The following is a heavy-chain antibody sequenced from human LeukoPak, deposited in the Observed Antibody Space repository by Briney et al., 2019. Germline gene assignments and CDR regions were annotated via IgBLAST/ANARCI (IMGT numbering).Heavy chain of an antibody. J-gene: IGHJ4*02. V-gene: IGHV3-7*01. CDR3: ARGGAAFAESVY. D-gene: IGHD3-3*01. Sequence: GGSLRLSCAASGFTFSSYAMSWVRQAPGKGLEWVANIDGDGSTEAYVDSLKGRFTISRDNAKNSLYLQMNNLRVEDTAVYYCARGGAAFAESVYWGQGTLVTVSS. CDR1: GFTFSSYA. CDR2: IDGDGSTE.